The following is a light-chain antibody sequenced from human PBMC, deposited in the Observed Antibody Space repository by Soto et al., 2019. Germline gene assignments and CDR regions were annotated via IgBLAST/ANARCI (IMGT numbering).Light chain of an antibody. CDR3: QESYSTPSVT. J-gene: IGKJ3*01. CDR2: AAS. Sequence: DIPMTQSPSSMSASVGDRVTITCRASQSISAYLNWYQQKPGKAPKLLIYAASSLQSGVPSRFSGSGSGTDFTLTISSLQPEDVATYYCQESYSTPSVTFGPGTKVDIK. V-gene: IGKV1-39*01. CDR1: QSISAY.